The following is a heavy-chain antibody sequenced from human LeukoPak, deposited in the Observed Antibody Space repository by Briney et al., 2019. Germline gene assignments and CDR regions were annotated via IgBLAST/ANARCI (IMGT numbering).Heavy chain of an antibody. CDR1: GGSISSGGYS. D-gene: IGHD6-13*01. Sequence: SQTLSLTCAVSGGSISSGGYSWSWIRQPPGKGLEWIGYIYHSGSTYYNPSLKSRVTISVDRSKNQFSLKLSSVTAADTAVYYCARGEDSSSWYQENWFDPWGQGTLVTVSS. CDR2: IYHSGST. CDR3: ARGEDSSSWYQENWFDP. V-gene: IGHV4-30-2*01. J-gene: IGHJ5*02.